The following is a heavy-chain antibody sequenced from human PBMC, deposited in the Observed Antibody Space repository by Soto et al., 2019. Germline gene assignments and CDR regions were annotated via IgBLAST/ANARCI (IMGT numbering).Heavy chain of an antibody. J-gene: IGHJ4*02. V-gene: IGHV3-7*05. CDR3: ARDYNREFDY. CDR1: GITFSDYW. D-gene: IGHD3-10*01. CDR2: LKEDGSEK. Sequence: EVQLVESGGGLVQPGGSLRLSCAASGITFSDYWMSWVRQAPGKGLEWVANLKEDGSEKYYVDSVKGRFTISRDNAKNSLYMQMNSLRAEDTAVYYCARDYNREFDYWGQGTPVTVPS.